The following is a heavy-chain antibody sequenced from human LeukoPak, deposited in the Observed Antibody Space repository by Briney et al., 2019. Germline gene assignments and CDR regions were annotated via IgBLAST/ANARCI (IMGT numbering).Heavy chain of an antibody. Sequence: SETLSLTCAVYGGSFSGYYWSWIRQPPGKGLEWIGEINHSGSTNYNPSLKSRVTISVDTSKNQFSLKLSSVTAADTAVYYCARIVITPRSDPEGRGTIVTVSS. CDR2: INHSGST. CDR1: GGSFSGYY. J-gene: IGHJ5*02. D-gene: IGHD3-22*01. CDR3: ARIVITPRSDP. V-gene: IGHV4-34*01.